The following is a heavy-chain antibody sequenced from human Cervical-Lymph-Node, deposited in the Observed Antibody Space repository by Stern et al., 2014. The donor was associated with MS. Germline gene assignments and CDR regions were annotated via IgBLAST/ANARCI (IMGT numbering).Heavy chain of an antibody. D-gene: IGHD2-8*01. V-gene: IGHV3-30*03. CDR1: GFTFSSYG. J-gene: IGHJ4*02. CDR3: ARDYEDTSMLFDH. Sequence: QVQLVESGGAVVQPGRSLRLSWAASGFTFSSYGMHWVRPAPGQGLEWVTVISDDVNHKYYAASVKGRFTISRDNSKNTLQLQMNSVTPDDTAIYYCARDYEDTSMLFDHWGQGTLVTVSS. CDR2: ISDDVNHK.